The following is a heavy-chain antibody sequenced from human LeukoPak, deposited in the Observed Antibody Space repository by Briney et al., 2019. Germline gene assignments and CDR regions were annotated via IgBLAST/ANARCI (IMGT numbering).Heavy chain of an antibody. J-gene: IGHJ4*02. CDR3: AKGYSTTYSPCFDY. Sequence: GGSLRLSCAASGFNFDDYTMHWVRQAPGKGLEWVSLISWDGRSTYSADSVKGRFTISRDNSKNSLYLQMNSLRSEDTALYYCAKGYSTTYSPCFDYWGQGTLVTVSS. CDR1: GFNFDDYT. D-gene: IGHD2-21*01. V-gene: IGHV3-43*01. CDR2: ISWDGRST.